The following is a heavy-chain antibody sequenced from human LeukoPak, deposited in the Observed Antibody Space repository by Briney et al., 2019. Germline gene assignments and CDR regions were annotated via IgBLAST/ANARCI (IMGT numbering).Heavy chain of an antibody. J-gene: IGHJ3*02. CDR2: IRYDGSNK. V-gene: IGHV3-30*02. CDR1: GFTFSSYG. Sequence: GGSLRLSCAASGFTFSSYGMHWVRQAPGKGLEWVAFIRYDGSNKYYADSVKGRFTISRDNSKNTLYLQMNSLRAEDTAAYYCASLPADRVDAFDIWGQGTMVTVSS. D-gene: IGHD2-2*01. CDR3: ASLPADRVDAFDI.